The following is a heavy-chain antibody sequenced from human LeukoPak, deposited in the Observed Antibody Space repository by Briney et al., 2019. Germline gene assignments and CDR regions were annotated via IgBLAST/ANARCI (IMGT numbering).Heavy chain of an antibody. D-gene: IGHD2-2*01. V-gene: IGHV3-11*03. CDR2: LSSSGRYT. Sequence: GGSLRLSCAASGFSFSEYYMTWIRQAPGKGLEWVSNLSSSGRYTNYADSVRGRFTISRDNAKKSLYLQMNSLRAEDTAVYYCARHSEGPVNDAFDIWGQGTRVTVSS. CDR3: ARHSEGPVNDAFDI. J-gene: IGHJ3*02. CDR1: GFSFSEYY.